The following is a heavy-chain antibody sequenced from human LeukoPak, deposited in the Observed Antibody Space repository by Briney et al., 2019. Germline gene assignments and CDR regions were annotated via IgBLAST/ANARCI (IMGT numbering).Heavy chain of an antibody. Sequence: SETLSLTCTVSGGSISSSSYYWGWIRQPPGKGLEWIGSIYYSGSTYYNPSLKSRVTISVDTSKNQFSLKLSSVTAADTAVYYCARDVSRDYDFWSGYYKDYYFDYWGQGTLVTVSS. D-gene: IGHD3-3*01. J-gene: IGHJ4*02. V-gene: IGHV4-39*02. CDR2: IYYSGST. CDR3: ARDVSRDYDFWSGYYKDYYFDY. CDR1: GGSISSSSYY.